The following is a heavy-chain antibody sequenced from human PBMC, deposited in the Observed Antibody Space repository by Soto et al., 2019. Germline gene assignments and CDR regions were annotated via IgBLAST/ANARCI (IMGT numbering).Heavy chain of an antibody. CDR3: ARSHCSGGRCYGIDA. J-gene: IGHJ6*02. CDR2: IIPIFGTA. CDR1: GGTFSSYS. D-gene: IGHD2-15*01. V-gene: IGHV1-69*13. Sequence: SVKVSCKASGGTFSSYSISWVRQAPGQGLEWMGGIIPIFGTANYAQKFQGRVTITADESTSTAYMELSSLRAEDTAVYYCARSHCSGGRCYGIDAWGQGPPVTVSS.